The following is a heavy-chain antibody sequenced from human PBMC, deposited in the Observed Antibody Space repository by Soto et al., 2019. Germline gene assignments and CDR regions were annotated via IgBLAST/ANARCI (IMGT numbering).Heavy chain of an antibody. Sequence: ASVKVSCKASGYTFTSYGISWVRQAPGQGLEWMGWISAYNGNTNYAQKLQGRVTMTTDTSTSTAYMELRSLRSDDTAVYYCARDFIGSKDSSGWYDDAFDIWGQGTMVTVSS. CDR3: ARDFIGSKDSSGWYDDAFDI. D-gene: IGHD6-19*01. CDR1: GYTFTSYG. V-gene: IGHV1-18*01. CDR2: ISAYNGNT. J-gene: IGHJ3*02.